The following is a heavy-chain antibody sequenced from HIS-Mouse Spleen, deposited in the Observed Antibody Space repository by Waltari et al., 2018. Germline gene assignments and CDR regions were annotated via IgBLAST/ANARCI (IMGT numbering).Heavy chain of an antibody. CDR3: ARGRDYDSSGYYVY. CDR1: GFTFCSYS. D-gene: IGHD3-22*01. J-gene: IGHJ4*02. Sequence: EVQLVESGGGLVQPGGALRLACAACGFTFCSYSMTWVRQAPGKGLEWVSYISSSSSTIYYADSVKGRFTISRDNAKNSLYLQMNSLRDEDTAVYYCARGRDYDSSGYYVYWGQGTLVTVSS. V-gene: IGHV3-48*02. CDR2: ISSSSSTI.